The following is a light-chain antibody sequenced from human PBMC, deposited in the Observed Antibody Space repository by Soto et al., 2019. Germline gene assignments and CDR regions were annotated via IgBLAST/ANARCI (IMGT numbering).Light chain of an antibody. Sequence: EIVLTQSPDTLSLSPGERATLSCRASQRVYSSCLAWYQQKPGQAPRLLMYGSSNRATGIPDRFSGSGSGTDLALTNSRLEPEYVAVYYCQKYGDSPYRDRWTFGQGTKVEIK. J-gene: IGKJ1*01. CDR1: QRVYSSC. CDR3: QKYGDSPYRDRWT. CDR2: GSS. V-gene: IGKV3-20*01.